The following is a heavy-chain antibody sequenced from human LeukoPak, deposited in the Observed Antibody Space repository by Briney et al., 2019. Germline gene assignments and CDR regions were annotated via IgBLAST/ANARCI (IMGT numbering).Heavy chain of an antibody. CDR2: IYYSGST. CDR1: GFTFSSYSMN. Sequence: GSLRLSCAASGFTFSSYSMNWVRQAPGKGLEWIGSIYYSGSTYYNPSLKSRVTISVDTSKNQFSLKLSSVTAADTAVYYCARGGTRGATNYFDYWGQGTLVTVSS. D-gene: IGHD1-26*01. CDR3: ARGGTRGATNYFDY. V-gene: IGHV4-59*05. J-gene: IGHJ4*02.